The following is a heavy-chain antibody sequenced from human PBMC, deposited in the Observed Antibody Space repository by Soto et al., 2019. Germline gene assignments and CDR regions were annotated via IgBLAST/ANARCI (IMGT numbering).Heavy chain of an antibody. J-gene: IGHJ6*02. Sequence: SETLSLTCAVYGGSFSGYYWSWIRQPPGKGLEWIGEINHSGSTNYNPSLKSRVTISVDTSKNQFSLKLSSVTAADTAVYYCARGAIAAAGTGHYYYGMDVWGQGTTVTVSS. D-gene: IGHD6-13*01. V-gene: IGHV4-34*01. CDR3: ARGAIAAAGTGHYYYGMDV. CDR2: INHSGST. CDR1: GGSFSGYY.